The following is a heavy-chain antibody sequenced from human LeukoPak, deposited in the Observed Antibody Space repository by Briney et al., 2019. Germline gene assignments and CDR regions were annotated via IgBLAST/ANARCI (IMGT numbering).Heavy chain of an antibody. CDR3: AKVYCSGDTCYDYFDY. J-gene: IGHJ4*02. D-gene: IGHD2-15*01. CDR1: GFTFSSYA. Sequence: PGGSLRLSCAASGFTFSSYAMSWVRQAPGKGLEWVSAISAGGSTTYCADSVKGRFTISRDNSKNALYLEMNSLRVEDTDVYFCAKVYCSGDTCYDYFDYWGQGTRVTVS. V-gene: IGHV3-23*01. CDR2: ISAGGSTT.